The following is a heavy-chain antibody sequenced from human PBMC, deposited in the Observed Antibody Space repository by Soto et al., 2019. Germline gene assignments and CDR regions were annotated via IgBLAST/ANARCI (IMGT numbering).Heavy chain of an antibody. Sequence: GSLRLSCAASGFTVSSNYMSWVRQAPGKGLEWVSAISGSGGSTYYADSVKGRFTISRDNSKNTLYLQMNSLRAEDTAVYYCAKDDHIVATIIGYWGQGTLVTVSS. J-gene: IGHJ4*02. CDR2: ISGSGGST. CDR1: GFTVSSNY. D-gene: IGHD5-12*01. V-gene: IGHV3-23*01. CDR3: AKDDHIVATIIGY.